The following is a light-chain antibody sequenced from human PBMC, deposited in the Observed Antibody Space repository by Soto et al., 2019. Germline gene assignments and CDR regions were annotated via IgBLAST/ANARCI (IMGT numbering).Light chain of an antibody. CDR2: DVS. V-gene: IGLV2-14*01. CDR1: SSDVGGYKY. Sequence: QSALTQPASVSGSPGQSITISCTGTSSDVGGYKYVSWYQQHPGKAPKLMIYDVSNRPSGVSNRFSGSKSGNTASLTISGLQAEDEADYYCSSYTSSSTPGVFGTGTKVTVL. J-gene: IGLJ1*01. CDR3: SSYTSSSTPGV.